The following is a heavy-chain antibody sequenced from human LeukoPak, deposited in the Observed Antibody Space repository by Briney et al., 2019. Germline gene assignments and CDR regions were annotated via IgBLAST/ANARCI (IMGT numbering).Heavy chain of an antibody. D-gene: IGHD6-6*01. CDR2: IYYSGST. J-gene: IGHJ5*02. CDR3: ARLGGYSSSSGWFDP. CDR1: GGSISSSSYY. V-gene: IGHV4-39*01. Sequence: SETLSLTCTVSGGSISSSSYYWGWIRQPPGKGLEWIGSIYYSGSTYYNPSLKSRVTISVDTSKNQFSLKLSSVTAADTAVYYCARLGGYSSSSGWFDPWGQGTLVTVPS.